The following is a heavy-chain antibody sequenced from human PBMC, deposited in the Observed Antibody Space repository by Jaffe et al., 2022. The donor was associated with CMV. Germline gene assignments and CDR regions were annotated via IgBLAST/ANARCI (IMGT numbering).Heavy chain of an antibody. CDR3: ARESGPYGSGEDFDY. Sequence: QVQLVESGGGVVQPGRSLRLSCAASGFTFSGYGMHWVRQAPGKGLEWVAMIWYDGSNEDYAESVKGRFTIFRDNSKNTLYLEMTSLRAEDTAVYYCARESGPYGSGEDFDYWGRGTLVTVSS. J-gene: IGHJ4*02. V-gene: IGHV3-33*08. CDR2: IWYDGSNE. D-gene: IGHD3-10*01. CDR1: GFTFSGYG.